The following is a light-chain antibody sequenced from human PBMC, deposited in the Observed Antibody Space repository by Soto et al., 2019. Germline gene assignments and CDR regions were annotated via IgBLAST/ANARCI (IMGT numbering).Light chain of an antibody. CDR2: DTS. Sequence: EFVLTQSPATLSLSPGDTATLSCRASQSVSSYSAWYQQKPGQAPRLLVYDTSNRATGIPARCSGSGSGTDCSLTISGLKPEDFAVYYCQQRYDWQYTFGLGTSLEIK. CDR1: QSVSSY. J-gene: IGKJ2*01. V-gene: IGKV3-11*01. CDR3: QQRYDWQYT.